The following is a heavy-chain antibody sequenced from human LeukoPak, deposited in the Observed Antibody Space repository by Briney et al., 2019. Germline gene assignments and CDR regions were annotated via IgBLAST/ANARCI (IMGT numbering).Heavy chain of an antibody. CDR3: ARKPANMYSSSYY. J-gene: IGHJ4*02. CDR1: GGSFSGYY. V-gene: IGHV4-34*01. Sequence: PSETLSLTCAVYGGSFSGYYWSWLRQPPGKGLEWIGEINHSGRTNYNPSRKSRVTISEDTSKNQCPLKLSSVTAADTAVYYCARKPANMYSSSYYWGQGTLVTVSS. D-gene: IGHD6-13*01. CDR2: INHSGRT.